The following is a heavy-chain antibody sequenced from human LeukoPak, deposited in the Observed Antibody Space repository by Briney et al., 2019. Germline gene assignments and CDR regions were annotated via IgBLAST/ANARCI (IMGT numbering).Heavy chain of an antibody. V-gene: IGHV4-39*01. CDR2: IYYSGST. Sequence: SETLSLTCTVSGGSISGSSYYWGWIRQPPGKGLEWIGSIYYSGSTYYNPSLKSRVTISVDTSKNQFSLKLSSVTAADTAVYYCARLRGLVNWFDPWGQGTLVTVSS. J-gene: IGHJ5*02. CDR1: GGSISGSSYY. D-gene: IGHD3/OR15-3a*01. CDR3: ARLRGLVNWFDP.